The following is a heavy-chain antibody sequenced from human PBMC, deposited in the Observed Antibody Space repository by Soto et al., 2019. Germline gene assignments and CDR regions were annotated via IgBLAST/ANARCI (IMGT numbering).Heavy chain of an antibody. CDR3: ARLGFYYQSLDP. CDR1: GGSISSYY. Sequence: SETLSLTSTVSGGSISSYYWSWIRQPPGKGLEWIGYIYCGGTTRYNPSLESRVTVSLETSKSQFSLTLSSVTASDTAVYYCARLGFYYQSLDPWGHGTLVTVSS. CDR2: IYCGGTT. D-gene: IGHD2-2*01. J-gene: IGHJ5*02. V-gene: IGHV4-59*08.